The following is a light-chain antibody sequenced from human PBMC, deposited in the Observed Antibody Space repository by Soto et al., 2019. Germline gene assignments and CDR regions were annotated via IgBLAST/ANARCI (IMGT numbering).Light chain of an antibody. CDR2: GAS. Sequence: EVVMTQSPATLSVSPGERATLSCRASQSVGSHLAWYQQKPGQAPRLLIYGASIRLSGIPGRFSGGGSGTAFTLTISSLQSEDSAVYYCQHYNNWPPWTFGQGTKVEIK. V-gene: IGKV3-15*01. J-gene: IGKJ1*01. CDR1: QSVGSH. CDR3: QHYNNWPPWT.